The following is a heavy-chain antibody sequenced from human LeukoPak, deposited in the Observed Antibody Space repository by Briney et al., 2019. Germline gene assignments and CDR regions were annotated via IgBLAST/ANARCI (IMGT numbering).Heavy chain of an antibody. D-gene: IGHD3-10*01. V-gene: IGHV1-18*01. J-gene: IGHJ4*02. CDR1: GYTFTSYG. CDR3: ARDLVRYYFVSGSYSLLDY. CDR2: ISAYNGNT. Sequence: ASVKVSCKASGYTFTSYGISWVRQAPGQGLEWMGWISAYNGNTNYAQKLQGRVTMTTDTSTSTAYMELRSLRSDDTAVYYCARDLVRYYFVSGSYSLLDYWGQGTLVTVSS.